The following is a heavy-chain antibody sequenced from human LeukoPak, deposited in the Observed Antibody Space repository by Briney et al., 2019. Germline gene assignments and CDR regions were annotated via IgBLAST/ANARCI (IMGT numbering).Heavy chain of an antibody. V-gene: IGHV3-23*01. D-gene: IGHD4-17*01. Sequence: GGSLRLSCATSGFTFSSHAMSWVRQAPGKGLEWVSSISGSGGSTYHADPVKGRFSISRDNSKNTLHLQLNSLRAEDTAVYYCARLVTVTTPDGNWFDPWGQGTLVTVSS. CDR1: GFTFSSHA. CDR2: ISGSGGST. CDR3: ARLVTVTTPDGNWFDP. J-gene: IGHJ5*02.